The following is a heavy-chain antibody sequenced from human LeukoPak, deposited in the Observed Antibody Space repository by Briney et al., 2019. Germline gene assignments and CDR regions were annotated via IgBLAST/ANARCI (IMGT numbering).Heavy chain of an antibody. D-gene: IGHD2/OR15-2a*01. J-gene: IGHJ6*02. Sequence: SVKVSCKASGGTFSSYAISWVRQAPGQGLEWMGGIIPIFGTANYAQKFQGRVTITADESTSTAYTELSSLRSEDTAVYYCAREIDYYYYGMDVWGQGTTVTVSS. CDR3: AREIDYYYYGMDV. CDR2: IIPIFGTA. V-gene: IGHV1-69*01. CDR1: GGTFSSYA.